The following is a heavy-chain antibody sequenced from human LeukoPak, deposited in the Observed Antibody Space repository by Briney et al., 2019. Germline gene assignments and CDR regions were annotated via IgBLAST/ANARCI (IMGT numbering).Heavy chain of an antibody. J-gene: IGHJ4*02. V-gene: IGHV3-74*01. Sequence: GGSLRLSCAASGFTFSSYWMHWVRQAPGKGLVWVSLITSDGSSTNYADSVKGRFTISRDNAKNPLYLQMTGLRAEDTAVYSCASPAGTSYWGQGTLVTVSS. CDR1: GFTFSSYW. CDR3: ASPAGTSY. CDR2: ITSDGSST.